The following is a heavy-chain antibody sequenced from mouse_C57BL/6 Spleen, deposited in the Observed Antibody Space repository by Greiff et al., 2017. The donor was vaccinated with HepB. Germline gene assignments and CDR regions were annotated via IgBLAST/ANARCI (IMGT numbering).Heavy chain of an antibody. V-gene: IGHV1-7*01. Sequence: VKLVESGAELAKPGASVKLSCKASGYTFTSYWMHWVKQRPGQGLEWIGYINPSSGYTKYNQKFKDQATLTADKSSSTAYMQMSSLTYEDAAVYYCGGGVTTVGPWFAYWGQGTLVTVSA. J-gene: IGHJ3*01. CDR1: GYTFTSYW. CDR2: INPSSGYT. CDR3: GGGVTTVGPWFAY. D-gene: IGHD1-1*01.